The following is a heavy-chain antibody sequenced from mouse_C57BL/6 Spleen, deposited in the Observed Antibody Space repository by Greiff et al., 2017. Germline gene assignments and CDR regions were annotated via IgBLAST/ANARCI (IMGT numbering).Heavy chain of an antibody. J-gene: IGHJ4*01. CDR2: IYPGSGST. CDR3: ARYGRGSSPYAMDY. D-gene: IGHD1-1*01. Sequence: QVQLQQSGAELVKPGASVKMSCKASGYTFTSYWITWVKQRPGQGLEWIGDIYPGSGSTNYNEKFKSKATLTVDTSSSTAYMQLSSLTSEDSAVYYCARYGRGSSPYAMDYWGQGTSVTVSS. V-gene: IGHV1-55*01. CDR1: GYTFTSYW.